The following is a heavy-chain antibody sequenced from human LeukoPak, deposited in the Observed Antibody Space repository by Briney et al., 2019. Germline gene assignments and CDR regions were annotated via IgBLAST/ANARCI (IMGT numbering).Heavy chain of an antibody. CDR3: ARFRSGSYEYFDY. Sequence: PSETLSLTCAVYGGSFSGYYWSWIRQPPGKGLEWIGEINHSGSTNYNPSLKSRVTISVDTSKNQFSLKLSSVTAADTAVYYCARFRSGSYEYFDYWGQGTLVTVSS. CDR2: INHSGST. V-gene: IGHV4-34*01. CDR1: GGSFSGYY. D-gene: IGHD1-26*01. J-gene: IGHJ4*02.